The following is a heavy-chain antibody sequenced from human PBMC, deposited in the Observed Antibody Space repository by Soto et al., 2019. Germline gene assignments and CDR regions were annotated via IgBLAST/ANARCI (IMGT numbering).Heavy chain of an antibody. Sequence: SETLSLTCTVSGGSLNPYYWSWIRQPPGKGLEWIAYIYYSGTTEYNPSLKSRVTISVDTSKNQVSLHLKSVTAADTAVYYCASSYYDIFTGYYYDVFNIWGQGTMVTVS. D-gene: IGHD3-9*01. J-gene: IGHJ3*02. V-gene: IGHV4-59*08. CDR1: GGSLNPYY. CDR2: IYYSGTT. CDR3: ASSYYDIFTGYYYDVFNI.